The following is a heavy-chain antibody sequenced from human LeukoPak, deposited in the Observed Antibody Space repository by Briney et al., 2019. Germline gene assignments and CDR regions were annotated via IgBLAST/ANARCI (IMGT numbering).Heavy chain of an antibody. CDR2: INHSGST. CDR3: ARADCSSTSGSFLKR. J-gene: IGHJ4*02. V-gene: IGHV4-34*01. Sequence: SETLSLTCAVYGGSFSDYYWTWIRQPPGKGLEWIGEINHSGSTNYNPSLKSRVTIAVDTSKNQFSLKLSSVTAADTAIYYCARADCSSTSGSFLKRWGQGTLVTVSS. D-gene: IGHD2-2*01. CDR1: GGSFSDYY.